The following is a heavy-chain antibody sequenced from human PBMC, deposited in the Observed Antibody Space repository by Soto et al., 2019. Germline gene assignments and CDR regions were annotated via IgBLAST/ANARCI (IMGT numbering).Heavy chain of an antibody. J-gene: IGHJ5*02. CDR1: GYTFTSYA. Sequence: ASVKVSCKASGYTFTSYAMHWVRQAPGQRLEWMGWTNAGNGNTKCSQKFQGRVTITRDTSASTAYMELSSLRSEDTAVYYCAGIAARPGMNWFDPWGQGTLVTVSS. D-gene: IGHD6-6*01. V-gene: IGHV1-3*01. CDR3: AGIAARPGMNWFDP. CDR2: TNAGNGNT.